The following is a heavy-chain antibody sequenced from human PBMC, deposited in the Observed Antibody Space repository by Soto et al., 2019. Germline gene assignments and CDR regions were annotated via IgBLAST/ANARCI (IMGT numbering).Heavy chain of an antibody. CDR1: GFSLSTSGVG. V-gene: IGHV2-5*02. Sequence: YGPPPVNPTQTLTKTCTFSGFSLSTSGVGVGWIRQPPGKALEWLALIYWDDDKRYSPSLKSRLTITKDTSKNQVVLTMTNMDPVDTATYDCAHRYFSSTRCYGVDWFYLWGPGSPVTVSS. D-gene: IGHD2-2*01. CDR2: IYWDDDK. J-gene: IGHJ5*02. CDR3: AHRYFSSTRCYGVDWFYL.